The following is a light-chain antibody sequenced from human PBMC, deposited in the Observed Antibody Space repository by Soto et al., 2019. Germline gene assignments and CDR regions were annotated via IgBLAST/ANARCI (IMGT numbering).Light chain of an antibody. CDR3: LHHGSSLWT. Sequence: DSRLTHAPSTLAGCLGDRVTITCRASQTISSWLAWYQQKPGKAPKLLIYKASGLESGVPSRFSGSGSGTDFTLTISRLEPEDFAMYYCLHHGSSLWTFGQGTKVDIK. J-gene: IGKJ1*01. CDR2: KAS. V-gene: IGKV1-5*03. CDR1: QTISSW.